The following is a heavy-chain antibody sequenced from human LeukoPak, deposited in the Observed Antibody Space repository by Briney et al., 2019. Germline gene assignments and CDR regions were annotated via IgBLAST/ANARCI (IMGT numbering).Heavy chain of an antibody. CDR3: ARADTAMAGIDY. J-gene: IGHJ4*02. CDR1: GFTVSSNY. Sequence: GGSLRLSCAASGFTVSSNYMSWVRQASGKGLEWVSVIYSGGSTYYADSVKGRFTISRDNSKNTLYLQMNSLRAEDTAVYYCARADTAMAGIDYWGQGTLVTVSS. CDR2: IYSGGST. V-gene: IGHV3-66*01. D-gene: IGHD5-18*01.